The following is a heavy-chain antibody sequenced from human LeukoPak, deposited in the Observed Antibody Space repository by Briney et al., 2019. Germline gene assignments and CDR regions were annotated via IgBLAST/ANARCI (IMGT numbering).Heavy chain of an antibody. CDR3: ARGRGGYSYGYDAFDI. D-gene: IGHD5-18*01. CDR1: GYTFTSYG. V-gene: IGHV1-18*01. CDR2: ISAYNGNT. J-gene: IGHJ3*02. Sequence: GASVKVSCKASGYTFTSYGISWVRQAPGQGLEWMGWISAYNGNTNYAQKLQGRVIMTTDTSTSTAYMELRSLRSDDTAVYYCARGRGGYSYGYDAFDIWGQGTMVTVSS.